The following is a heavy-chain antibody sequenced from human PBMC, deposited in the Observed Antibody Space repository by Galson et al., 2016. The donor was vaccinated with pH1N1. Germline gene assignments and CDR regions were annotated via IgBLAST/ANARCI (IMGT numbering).Heavy chain of an antibody. CDR1: GFSLSTSGMC. J-gene: IGHJ4*02. V-gene: IGHV2-70*01. Sequence: LTCTFSGFSLSTSGMCVSWIRQPPGKALEWLALIDWDDDKYYSTSLKTRLTISKDTSKNQVVLTMTNMDPVDTATYYCARLDYGDYSGYFEYWGQGTLVTVSS. CDR2: IDWDDDK. CDR3: ARLDYGDYSGYFEY. D-gene: IGHD4-17*01.